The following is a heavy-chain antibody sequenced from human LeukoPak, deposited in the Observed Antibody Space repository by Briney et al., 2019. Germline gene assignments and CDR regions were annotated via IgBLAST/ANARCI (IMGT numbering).Heavy chain of an antibody. CDR3: ARGIKRYSSGWYR. V-gene: IGHV4-34*01. CDR1: GGSFSGYY. J-gene: IGHJ5*02. CDR2: INHSGST. D-gene: IGHD6-19*01. Sequence: SETLSLTCAVYGGSFSGYYWSWIRQPPGKGLEWIGEINHSGSTNYNPSLKSRVTISVDTSKNQFSLKLSSVTAADTAVYYCARGIKRYSSGWYRWGQGTLVTVSS.